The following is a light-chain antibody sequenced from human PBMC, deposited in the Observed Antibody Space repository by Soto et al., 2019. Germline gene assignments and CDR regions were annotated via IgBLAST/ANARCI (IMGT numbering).Light chain of an antibody. Sequence: QSALSQPPSASGSPGQSVTISCTGTSSDVGGYNYVSWYQQHPGKAPKLMIYEVSNRPSGVPDRFSGSKSGNTASLTVSGLQAEEDSDYYCSSYAGSNHVVFGGGTKLTV. V-gene: IGLV2-8*01. CDR1: SSDVGGYNY. CDR2: EVS. J-gene: IGLJ2*01. CDR3: SSYAGSNHVV.